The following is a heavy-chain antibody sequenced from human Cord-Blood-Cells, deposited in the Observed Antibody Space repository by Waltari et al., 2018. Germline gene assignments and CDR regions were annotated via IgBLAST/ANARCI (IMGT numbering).Heavy chain of an antibody. CDR3: ASSGFMVQGVIDY. J-gene: IGHJ4*02. CDR1: GTNLTSYD. Sequence: QVQLVQSGAEVKTPAAAVTVSRKASGTNLTSYDLNWVRPATGQGLERMGGMNPNSGNTGYAQKFQGRVTMTRNTSISTAYMELSSLRSEDTAVYYCASSGFMVQGVIDYWGQGTLVTVSS. V-gene: IGHV1-8*01. D-gene: IGHD3-10*01. CDR2: MNPNSGNT.